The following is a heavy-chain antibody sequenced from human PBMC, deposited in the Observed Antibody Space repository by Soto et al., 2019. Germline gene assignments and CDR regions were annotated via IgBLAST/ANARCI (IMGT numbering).Heavy chain of an antibody. Sequence: PGGSLRLSCAASGFTFSDYYMSWIRQAPGKGLEWVSYISSSGSTIYYADSVKGRFTISRDNAKNSLYLQMNSLRAEDTAVYYCASGLWNDGQNDAFDIWGQGTMVTVSS. D-gene: IGHD1-1*01. CDR3: ASGLWNDGQNDAFDI. J-gene: IGHJ3*02. CDR1: GFTFSDYY. CDR2: ISSSGSTI. V-gene: IGHV3-11*01.